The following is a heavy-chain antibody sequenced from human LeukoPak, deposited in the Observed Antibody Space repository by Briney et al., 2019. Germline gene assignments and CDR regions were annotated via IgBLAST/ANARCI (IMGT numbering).Heavy chain of an antibody. CDR1: GGSISSSSYF. CDR3: APKGGGYYS. Sequence: KASETLSLTCSISGGSISSSSYFWGWIRQPPGKGLERIGSIYYSGTTYYNPSLKSRLTMSVDTSKNQFSLRLSSVTAADTAVYYCAPKGGGYYSWGQGTLVTVSS. D-gene: IGHD4-11*01. CDR2: IYYSGTT. J-gene: IGHJ4*02. V-gene: IGHV4-39*07.